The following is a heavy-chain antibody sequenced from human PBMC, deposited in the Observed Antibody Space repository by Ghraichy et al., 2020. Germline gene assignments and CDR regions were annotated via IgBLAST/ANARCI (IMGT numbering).Heavy chain of an antibody. V-gene: IGHV3-21*01. CDR2: ISSDGTYI. CDR3: ARAAPYCSSTSCYVFDI. J-gene: IGHJ3*02. D-gene: IGHD2-2*01. Sequence: GGSLRLSCAASGFTTDFTSFDMNWVRQAPGKGLEWVSSISSDGTYIFYADSLKGRFTISRDNAKKSLFLQMNSLSAEDTAVYFCARAAPYCSSTSCYVFDIWGQGTIVTVSS. CDR1: GFTTDFTSFD.